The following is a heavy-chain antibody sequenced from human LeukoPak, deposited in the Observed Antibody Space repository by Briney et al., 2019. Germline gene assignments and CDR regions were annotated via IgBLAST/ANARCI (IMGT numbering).Heavy chain of an antibody. J-gene: IGHJ4*02. CDR2: ISGSGGST. V-gene: IGHV3-23*01. Sequence: PGGSLRLSCAASGFTFSSYAMSWVRQAPGEGLEWVSAISGSGGSTYYADSVKGRFTISRDNSKNTLYLQMNSLRAEDTAVYYCAKDQSRSGSPHYFDYWGQGTLVTVSS. D-gene: IGHD3-10*01. CDR3: AKDQSRSGSPHYFDY. CDR1: GFTFSSYA.